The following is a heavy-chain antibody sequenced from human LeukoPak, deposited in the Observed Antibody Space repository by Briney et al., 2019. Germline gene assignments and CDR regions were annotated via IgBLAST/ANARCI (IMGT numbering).Heavy chain of an antibody. CDR3: ADIRGFDY. V-gene: IGHV3-30*02. Sequence: GGSLRLSCAASGFTFSTYGMHWVRQAPGKGLEWMSFIQFHFNDKYYADSVKGRFTISRDNSKNTLYLQMNSLRAEDTAVYYCADIRGFDYWGQGTLVTVSS. J-gene: IGHJ4*02. CDR2: IQFHFNDK. CDR1: GFTFSTYG.